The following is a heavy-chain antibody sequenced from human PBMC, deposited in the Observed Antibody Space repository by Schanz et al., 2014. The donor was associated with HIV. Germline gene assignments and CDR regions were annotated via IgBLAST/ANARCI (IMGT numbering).Heavy chain of an antibody. D-gene: IGHD2-15*01. CDR1: GFTFRTYG. Sequence: QVQLVESGGGVVQPGWSLRLSCVASGFTFRTYGMHWVRQSPGKGLEWMAVISYDGSKKYYADSVKGRFTISRDNSKNTLYLQMNSLRAEDTAVYHCARGSGPYYYYYGMDVWGQGTTVTVSS. CDR2: ISYDGSKK. J-gene: IGHJ6*02. CDR3: ARGSGPYYYYYGMDV. V-gene: IGHV3-30*03.